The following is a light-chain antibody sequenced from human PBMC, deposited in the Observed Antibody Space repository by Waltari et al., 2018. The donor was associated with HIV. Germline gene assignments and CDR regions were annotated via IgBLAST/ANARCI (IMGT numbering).Light chain of an antibody. CDR3: QVWDSSSGVV. CDR2: YDS. CDR1: NIGGTS. Sequence: SYVLTQSPSVPVAPGKTARITCGGNNIGGTSEPWDQQKPGQAPVLVIYYDSDRPSGIPEGFSGSDSGNTATLTISRVEAGDEADYYCQVWDSSSGVVFGGGTRLTVL. V-gene: IGLV3-21*04. J-gene: IGLJ2*01.